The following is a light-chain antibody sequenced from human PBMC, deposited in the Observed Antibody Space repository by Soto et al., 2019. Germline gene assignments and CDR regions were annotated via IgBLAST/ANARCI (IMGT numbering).Light chain of an antibody. V-gene: IGLV1-51*01. J-gene: IGLJ2*01. CDR2: DNN. Sequence: QSVLTQSPSASAAPGQKVTISCSRSSSNIGNNYVSWYQQLPGTAPKLLIYDNNKRPSGIPDRFSGSKSGTSGTLDITGLQTGDEADYYCATWDGSLPGEVFGGGAKLTVL. CDR1: SSNIGNNY. CDR3: ATWDGSLPGEV.